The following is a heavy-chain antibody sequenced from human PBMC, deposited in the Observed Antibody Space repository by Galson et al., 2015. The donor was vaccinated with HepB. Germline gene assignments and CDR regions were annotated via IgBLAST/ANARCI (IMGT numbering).Heavy chain of an antibody. CDR3: AKDMWDCSGGSCYGLDY. J-gene: IGHJ4*02. CDR1: GFTFSSYG. CDR2: ISYDGSNK. D-gene: IGHD2-15*01. V-gene: IGHV3-30*18. Sequence: SLRLSCAASGFTFSSYGMHWVRQAPGKGLEWVAVISYDGSNKYYADSVKGRFTISRDNSKNTLYLQMNSLRAEDTAVYYCAKDMWDCSGGSCYGLDYWGQGTLVTVSS.